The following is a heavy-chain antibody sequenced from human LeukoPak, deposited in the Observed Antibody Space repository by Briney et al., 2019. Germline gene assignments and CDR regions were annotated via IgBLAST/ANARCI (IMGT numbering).Heavy chain of an antibody. Sequence: SETLSLTCTVSGGSISSYYWSWIRQPPGKGLEWIGYIYYSGSTNYNPSLKSRVTISVDTSKNQFSLKLSSVTAADTAVYYCALAGGSYRLGYWGQGTLVTVSS. CDR1: GGSISSYY. CDR2: IYYSGST. D-gene: IGHD3-16*02. J-gene: IGHJ4*02. CDR3: ALAGGSYRLGY. V-gene: IGHV4-59*01.